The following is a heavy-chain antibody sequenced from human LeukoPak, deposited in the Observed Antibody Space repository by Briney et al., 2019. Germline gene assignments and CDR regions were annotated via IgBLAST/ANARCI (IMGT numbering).Heavy chain of an antibody. Sequence: SETLSLTCAVYGGSFSGYYWSWIRQPPGKGLEWIGYIYYSGSTNYNPSLKSRVTISVDTSKNQFSLKLSSVTAADTAVYYCARGYGWFGESPFDYWGQGTLVTVSS. CDR2: IYYSGST. D-gene: IGHD3-10*01. CDR3: ARGYGWFGESPFDY. J-gene: IGHJ4*02. V-gene: IGHV4-59*01. CDR1: GGSFSGYY.